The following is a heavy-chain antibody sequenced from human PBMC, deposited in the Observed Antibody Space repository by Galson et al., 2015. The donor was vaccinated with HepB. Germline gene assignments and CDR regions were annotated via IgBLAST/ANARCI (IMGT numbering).Heavy chain of an antibody. CDR2: ISRSGSTT. D-gene: IGHD3-16*01. Sequence: SLRLSCAASGFSFSSYNMIWVRQAPGKGLEWISYISRSGSTTYYAGSVRGRFTVSRDNAQNSLYLHTDSLRAEDTAVYYCARYSALITTDAMDVWGQGTTVTVSS. CDR3: ARYSALITTDAMDV. J-gene: IGHJ6*02. CDR1: GFSFSSYN. V-gene: IGHV3-48*04.